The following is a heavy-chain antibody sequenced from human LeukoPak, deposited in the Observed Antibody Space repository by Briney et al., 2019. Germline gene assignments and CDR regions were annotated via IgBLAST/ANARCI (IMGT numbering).Heavy chain of an antibody. V-gene: IGHV1-2*02. CDR1: GYTFTGYY. J-gene: IGHJ6*03. CDR2: INPNSGGT. D-gene: IGHD2-2*01. CDR3: ARILSHTPADYYYYYMDV. Sequence: GASVKVSCKASGYTFTGYYMHWVRQAPGQGLEWMGWINPNSGGTNYAQKFQGRVTMTRDTSISTAYMELSRLRSDDTAVYYCARILSHTPADYYYYYMDVWGKGTTVTVSS.